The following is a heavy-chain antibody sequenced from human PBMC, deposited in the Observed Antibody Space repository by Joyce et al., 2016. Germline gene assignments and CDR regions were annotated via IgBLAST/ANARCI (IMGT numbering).Heavy chain of an antibody. CDR2: IWPGDSDS. Sequence: EVQLVQSGAEVKKPGESLKISCRGYGYTFTNYWIGWGRQMPGRGLEWMGIIWPGDSDSKDSPSFQGQVTISVDKSISTAYLHLSSLKASDTAMYYCARRAGSTGELDSWGQGTLLTVSS. D-gene: IGHD3-16*01. J-gene: IGHJ4*02. CDR1: GYTFTNYW. V-gene: IGHV5-51*01. CDR3: ARRAGSTGELDS.